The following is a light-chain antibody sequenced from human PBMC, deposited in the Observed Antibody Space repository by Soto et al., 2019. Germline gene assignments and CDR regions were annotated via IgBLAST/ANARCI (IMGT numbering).Light chain of an antibody. CDR1: SSDVGGYNY. CDR2: DVS. Sequence: ALTQPASVSGSPGQSITISCTGTSSDVGGYNYVSWYQQHPGKAPKLMIYDVSNRPSGVSNRFSDSKSGNTASLTISGLQAEDDADYYCSSYTSSSTLHFFGTGTKNTVL. J-gene: IGLJ1*01. CDR3: SSYTSSSTLHF. V-gene: IGLV2-14*01.